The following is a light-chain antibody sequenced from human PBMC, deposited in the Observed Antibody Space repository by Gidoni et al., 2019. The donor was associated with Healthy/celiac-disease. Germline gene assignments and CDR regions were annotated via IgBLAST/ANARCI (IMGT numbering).Light chain of an antibody. J-gene: IGLJ3*02. V-gene: IGLV2-14*01. CDR3: SSYTCSSAWV. Sequence: QSALTQPASVSGSPGLSITISCTGTSSDVGGYNYVSWSQQPPGKAPKLMIYDVKNRPSGVSNRFSRSKSGNTASLTISELQAEDEADYYCSSYTCSSAWVFSGGTKLTVL. CDR2: DVK. CDR1: SSDVGGYNY.